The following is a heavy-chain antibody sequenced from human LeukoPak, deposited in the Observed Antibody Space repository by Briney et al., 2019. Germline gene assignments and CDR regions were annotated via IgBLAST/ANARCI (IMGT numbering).Heavy chain of an antibody. CDR2: INPNSGGT. CDR3: AIPPGYCSSTSCSKAAFDY. J-gene: IGHJ4*02. Sequence: ASVKVSCKASGYTFTGYYMHWVRQAPGQGLEWMGWINPNSGGTNYAQKFQGRVTMTRDTSTSTVYMELSSLRSEDTAVYYCAIPPGYCSSTSCSKAAFDYWGQGTLVTVSS. D-gene: IGHD2-2*01. CDR1: GYTFTGYY. V-gene: IGHV1-2*02.